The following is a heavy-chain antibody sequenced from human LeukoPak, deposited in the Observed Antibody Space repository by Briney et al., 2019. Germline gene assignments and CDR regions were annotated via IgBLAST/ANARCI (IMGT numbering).Heavy chain of an antibody. Sequence: ASVKVSCKASGYTFTSYYMHWVRQAPGQGLEWMGIINPSGGSTSYAQKFQGSVTMTRDTSTSTVYMELSSLRSEDTAVYYCARRGAPRPYSYGYLDPWGQGTLVTVSS. CDR3: ARRGAPRPYSYGYLDP. D-gene: IGHD5-18*01. V-gene: IGHV1-46*01. J-gene: IGHJ5*02. CDR1: GYTFTSYY. CDR2: INPSGGST.